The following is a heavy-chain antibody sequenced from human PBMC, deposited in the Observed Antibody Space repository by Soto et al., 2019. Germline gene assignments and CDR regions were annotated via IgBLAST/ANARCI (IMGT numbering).Heavy chain of an antibody. CDR2: IYYSGST. CDR1: GGSGSSGSYY. V-gene: IGHV4-61*01. J-gene: IGHJ6*02. Sequence: GTLYVNCAVSGGSGSSGSYYWSWIRQPPGKGLEWIGYIYYSGSTNYNPSLKSRVTISVDTSKNQFSLKLSSVTAADTAVYYCAREGVDTANYGMDVWGQGTTVTAP. D-gene: IGHD5-18*01. CDR3: AREGVDTANYGMDV.